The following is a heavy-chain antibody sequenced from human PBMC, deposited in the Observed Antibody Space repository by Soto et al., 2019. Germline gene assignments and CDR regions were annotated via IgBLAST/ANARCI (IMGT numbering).Heavy chain of an antibody. Sequence: PSEILSLTCAVSGGSISSGGYSWSWIRQPPGKGLEWIGYIYHSGSTYYNPSLKSRVTILVDRSKNQFSLKLSSVTAADTAVYYCARGEVVALGYWGQGTLVTVSS. D-gene: IGHD2-15*01. CDR1: GGSISSGGYS. V-gene: IGHV4-30-2*01. CDR3: ARGEVVALGY. J-gene: IGHJ4*02. CDR2: IYHSGST.